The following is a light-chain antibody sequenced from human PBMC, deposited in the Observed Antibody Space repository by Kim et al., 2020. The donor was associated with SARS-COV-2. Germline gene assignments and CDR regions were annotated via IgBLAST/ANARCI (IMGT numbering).Light chain of an antibody. CDR3: SSYTSSSTRV. CDR2: DVS. CDR1: SSCVGGYNY. V-gene: IGLV2-14*03. Sequence: GQSITISCTGTSSCVGGYNYVSWYQQHPGKAPKLMIYDVSNRPSGVSNRFSGSKSGNTASLTISGLQAEDEADYYCSSYTSSSTRVFGGGTQLTVL. J-gene: IGLJ3*02.